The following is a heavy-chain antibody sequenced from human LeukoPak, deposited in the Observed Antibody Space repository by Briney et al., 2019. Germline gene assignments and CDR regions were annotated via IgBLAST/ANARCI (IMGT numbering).Heavy chain of an antibody. CDR3: AKDPMTTVTTTAY. CDR2: IRYDGSNK. CDR1: GFTFSSYA. J-gene: IGHJ4*02. Sequence: GGSLRLSCAASGFTFSSYAMHWVRQAPGKGLEWVAFIRYDGSNKYYADSVKGRFTISRDNSKNTLYLQMNSLRAEDTAVYYCAKDPMTTVTTTAYWGQGTLVTVSS. D-gene: IGHD4-17*01. V-gene: IGHV3-30*02.